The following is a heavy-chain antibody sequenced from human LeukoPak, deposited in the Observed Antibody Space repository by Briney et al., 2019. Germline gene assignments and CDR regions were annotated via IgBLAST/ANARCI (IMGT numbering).Heavy chain of an antibody. J-gene: IGHJ4*02. CDR3: TRVGY. Sequence: WIRQPPGKGLEWLGVIKSKGYVGTIEYAASVKGRFSISRDDARSIAYLQMNSLRTEDTAVYYCTRVGYWGQGSLVTVSS. V-gene: IGHV3-49*02. CDR2: IKSKGYVGTI.